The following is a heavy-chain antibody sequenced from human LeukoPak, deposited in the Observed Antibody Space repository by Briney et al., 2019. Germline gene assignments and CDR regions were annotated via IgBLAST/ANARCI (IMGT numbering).Heavy chain of an antibody. CDR1: GFTFSSYA. CDR2: ISGSGGST. CDR3: AKDRALITMIPFDY. V-gene: IGHV3-23*01. J-gene: IGHJ4*02. D-gene: IGHD3-22*01. Sequence: EGSLRLSCAASGFTFSSYAMSWVRQAPGKGLQWVSAISGSGGSTYYADSVKGRFTISRDNSKNTLYLQMNSLRAEDTAVYYCAKDRALITMIPFDYWGQGTLVTVSS.